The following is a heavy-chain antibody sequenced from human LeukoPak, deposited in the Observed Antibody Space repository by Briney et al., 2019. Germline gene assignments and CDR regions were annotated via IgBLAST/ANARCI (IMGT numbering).Heavy chain of an antibody. D-gene: IGHD1-26*01. CDR1: GFAFSSYE. CDR3: AMDAGGFYFDY. CDR2: ISGSGTTI. J-gene: IGHJ4*02. V-gene: IGHV3-48*03. Sequence: PGGSLRLSCAASGFAFSSYEMNWVRQAPGKGMEWVSKISGSGTTIYYADSAKGRFTISRDNAKNSLYLQMNSLRAEDTAIYYCAMDAGGFYFDYWGQGTLVTVSS.